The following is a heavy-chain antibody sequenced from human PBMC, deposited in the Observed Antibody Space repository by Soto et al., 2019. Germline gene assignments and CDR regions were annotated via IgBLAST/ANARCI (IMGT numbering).Heavy chain of an antibody. V-gene: IGHV3-66*01. CDR3: AKGGISHRLRFLEWLPQNPDYYYYYMDV. CDR2: IQSGGTT. Sequence: GGSLRLSCAASGFTVSSKYMTWVRQAPGKGLEWVSLIQSGGTTYYADSVKGRFTISRDTSENTLHLQMDSLRVEDTAVYYCAKGGISHRLRFLEWLPQNPDYYYYYMDVSGKATTVSVSS. J-gene: IGHJ6*03. CDR1: GFTVSSKY. D-gene: IGHD3-3*01.